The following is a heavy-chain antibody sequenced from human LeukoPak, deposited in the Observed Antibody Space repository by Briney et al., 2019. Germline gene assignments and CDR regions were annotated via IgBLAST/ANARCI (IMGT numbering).Heavy chain of an antibody. D-gene: IGHD3-22*01. Sequence: GGSLRLSCAASGFTFSSSWMHWVRQAPGKGLVWVSRITRDGSSTTYADSVKGRFTTSRDNAKNSLYLQMNSLRAEDTAVYYCARDAYYYDSSSYYRNAFDIWGQGTVVTVSS. CDR3: ARDAYYYDSSSYYRNAFDI. J-gene: IGHJ3*02. CDR1: GFTFSSSW. CDR2: ITRDGSST. V-gene: IGHV3-74*01.